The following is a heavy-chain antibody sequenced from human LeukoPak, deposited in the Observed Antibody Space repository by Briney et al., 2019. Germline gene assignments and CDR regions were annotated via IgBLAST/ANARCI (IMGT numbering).Heavy chain of an antibody. CDR3: AKCLLPWIQNQQFDY. J-gene: IGHJ4*02. V-gene: IGHV3-21*01. CDR2: ISSSGSHI. Sequence: GGSLRLSCAASGFTFSSYSMNWVRQAPGKGLEWVSSISSSGSHINYADSVKGRITISRDNAKNSLYLQMNSLRAEDTAVYYCAKCLLPWIQNQQFDYWGQGTLVTVSS. CDR1: GFTFSSYS. D-gene: IGHD5-18*01.